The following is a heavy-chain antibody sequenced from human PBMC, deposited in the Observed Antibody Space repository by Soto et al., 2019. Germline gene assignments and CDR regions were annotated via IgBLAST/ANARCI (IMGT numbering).Heavy chain of an antibody. Sequence: GSTNYNPSLKSRVTISIDTSKNQFSLKLGSVTAADTAMYFCARSASPLDAFSVWGQGTTVTVSS. J-gene: IGHJ3*01. CDR2: GST. V-gene: IGHV4-59*01. CDR3: ARSASPLDAFSV. D-gene: IGHD6-25*01.